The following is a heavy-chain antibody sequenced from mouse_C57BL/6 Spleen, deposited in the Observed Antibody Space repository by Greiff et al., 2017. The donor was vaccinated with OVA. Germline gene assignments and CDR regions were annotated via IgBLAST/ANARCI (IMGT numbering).Heavy chain of an antibody. CDR3: ARKSSSLYYFDY. CDR1: GSSLTSYG. D-gene: IGHD6-1*01. Sequence: VQLQQSGPGLVQPSQSLSITCTVSGSSLTSYGVHWVRQSPGKGLEWLGVIWSGGSTDYNAAFISRLSISKDNSKSQVFFKMNSLQTDATAIYYCARKSSSLYYFDYWGQGTTLTVSS. V-gene: IGHV2-2*01. J-gene: IGHJ2*01. CDR2: IWSGGST.